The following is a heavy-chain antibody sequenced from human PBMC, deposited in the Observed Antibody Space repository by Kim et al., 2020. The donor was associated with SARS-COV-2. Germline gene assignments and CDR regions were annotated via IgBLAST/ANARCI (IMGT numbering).Heavy chain of an antibody. D-gene: IGHD3-3*01. CDR3: TKDLHARFLEWLLAFDY. V-gene: IGHV3-23*01. CDR2: ISDSGGST. J-gene: IGHJ4*02. CDR1: GFTFSNFA. Sequence: GGSLRLSCAASGFTFSNFAMSWVRQAPGKGLQWVSAISDSGGSTYYADSVKGRFTISRDNSKNTLHLQMNSLRAEDTAVYYCTKDLHARFLEWLLAFDYWGQGTLVTVSS.